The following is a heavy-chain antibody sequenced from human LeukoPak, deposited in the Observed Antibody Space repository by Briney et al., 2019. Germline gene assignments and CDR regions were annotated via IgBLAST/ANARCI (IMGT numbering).Heavy chain of an antibody. J-gene: IGHJ3*02. CDR3: ARDSRDAFDI. V-gene: IGHV3-11*01. CDR2: ISSSGSTI. CDR1: GFTFSDYY. Sequence: GGSLRLSCAASGFTFSDYYMSWVREAPGEGLEWVSYISSSGSTIYYADSVKGRFTISRDNAKNSLYLQMNSLRAEDTAVYYCARDSRDAFDIWGQGTMVTVSS.